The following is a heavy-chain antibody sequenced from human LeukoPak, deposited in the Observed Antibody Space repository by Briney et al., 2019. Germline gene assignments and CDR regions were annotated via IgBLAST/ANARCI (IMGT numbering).Heavy chain of an antibody. CDR3: AKDRNFDWLLVDGMDV. J-gene: IGHJ6*02. CDR1: GFTFDDYA. CDR2: ISWNSGSI. V-gene: IGHV3-9*01. Sequence: GRSLRLSCAASGFTFDDYAMHWVRQAPGKGLEWVSGISWNSGSIGYADSVKGRFTISRDNAKNSLYLQMNSLRAEDTALYYCAKDRNFDWLLVDGMDVWGQGTTLTVSS. D-gene: IGHD3-9*01.